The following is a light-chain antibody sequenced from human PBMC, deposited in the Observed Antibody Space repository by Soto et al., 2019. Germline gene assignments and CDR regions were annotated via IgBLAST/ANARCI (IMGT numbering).Light chain of an antibody. V-gene: IGLV1-44*01. Sequence: QSVLTQPPSVSGTPGRGFTILCSGGSSNIGTNPVNCYQQLPGPAPKLLIYSTNQRPSGVPDRFSGSKSGTSASLAISGLQSEDEADYYCAAWDDSLSGVFGGGTKLTVL. CDR3: AAWDDSLSGV. J-gene: IGLJ3*02. CDR2: STN. CDR1: SSNIGTNP.